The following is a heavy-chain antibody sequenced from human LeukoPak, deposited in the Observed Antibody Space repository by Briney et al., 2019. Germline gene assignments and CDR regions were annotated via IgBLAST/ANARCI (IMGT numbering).Heavy chain of an antibody. CDR1: GGSIXSSSYY. J-gene: IGHJ4*02. Sequence: PSETLSLTCTVSGGSIXSSSYYWSWIRQPPGKGLEWIGSIYYSGSAYYNPSLKSRVAISVDTSKNQFSLRLNSVTAADTAVYYCARSPRYYDSSGPLVLFDYWGQGTLVTVSS. V-gene: IGHV4-39*01. CDR3: ARSPRYYDSSGPLVLFDY. CDR2: IYYSGSA. D-gene: IGHD3-22*01.